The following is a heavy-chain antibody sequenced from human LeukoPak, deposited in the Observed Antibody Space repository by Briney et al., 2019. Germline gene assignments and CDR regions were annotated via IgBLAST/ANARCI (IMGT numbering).Heavy chain of an antibody. CDR2: IYYSGST. Sequence: SETLSLTCTVSGGSISHYHWTWIRQPPGKGLEWIGYIYYSGSTYYNPSLKSRVTISVETSKNQFSLKLSSVTAAGTAVYDCARGLIQWLVRGYFDYWGQGTLVTVSS. CDR1: GGSISHYH. D-gene: IGHD6-19*01. V-gene: IGHV4-59*12. CDR3: ARGLIQWLVRGYFDY. J-gene: IGHJ4*02.